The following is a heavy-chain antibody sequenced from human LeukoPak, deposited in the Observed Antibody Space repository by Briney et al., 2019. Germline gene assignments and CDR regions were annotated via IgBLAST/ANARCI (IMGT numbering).Heavy chain of an antibody. V-gene: IGHV4-34*01. CDR1: GGSFSGYY. D-gene: IGHD3-10*01. CDR2: INHSGST. CDR3: ARAPRLTTITMVRGVRRGFDY. Sequence: SETLSLTCAVYGGSFSGYYWSWIRQPPGKGLEWIGEINHSGSTNYNPSLKSRVTISVDTSKNQFSLKLSSVTAADTAVYYCARAPRLTTITMVRGVRRGFDYWGQGTLVTVSS. J-gene: IGHJ4*02.